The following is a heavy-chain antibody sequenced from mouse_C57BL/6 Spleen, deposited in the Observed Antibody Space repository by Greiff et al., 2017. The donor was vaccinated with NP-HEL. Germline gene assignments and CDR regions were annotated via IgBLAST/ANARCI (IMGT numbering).Heavy chain of an antibody. CDR2: IDPNSGGN. D-gene: IGHD2-4*01. Sequence: QVQLQQPGAELVKPGASVKLSCKASGYTFTSYWMHWVKQRPGRGLEWIGWIDPNSGGNQYNEKFKGKATLSVDKPSSTAYMQLSSLRSEDSAVYYCARYEYDGRSYFDYWGQGTTLTVSS. J-gene: IGHJ2*01. V-gene: IGHV1-72*01. CDR3: ARYEYDGRSYFDY. CDR1: GYTFTSYW.